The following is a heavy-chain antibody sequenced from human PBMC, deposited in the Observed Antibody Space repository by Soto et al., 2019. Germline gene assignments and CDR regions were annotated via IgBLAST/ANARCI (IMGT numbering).Heavy chain of an antibody. CDR1: GYSFTSYW. CDR3: ARRPHCSGGSCYFVGSDY. CDR2: IDPSDSYT. V-gene: IGHV5-10-1*01. J-gene: IGHJ4*02. D-gene: IGHD2-15*01. Sequence: PGESLKISCKGSGYSFTSYWISWVRQMPGKGLEWMGRIDPSDSYTNYSPSSQGHVTISADKSISTAYLQWSSLKASDTAMYYCARRPHCSGGSCYFVGSDYWGQGTLVTVSS.